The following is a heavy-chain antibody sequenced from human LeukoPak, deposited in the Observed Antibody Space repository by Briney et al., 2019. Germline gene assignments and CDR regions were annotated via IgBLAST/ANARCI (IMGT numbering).Heavy chain of an antibody. CDR2: FDPEDGET. D-gene: IGHD6-13*01. CDR3: ATPPLYSSSWDFDY. J-gene: IGHJ4*02. V-gene: IGHV1-24*01. CDR1: GYTLTELP. Sequence: ASVKVSCKVSGYTLTELPMHWVRQAPGKGLEWMGGFDPEDGETIYEQKFQGRVTMTEDTSTDTAYMELSSLRSEDTAVYYCATPPLYSSSWDFDYWGQGTLVTVSS.